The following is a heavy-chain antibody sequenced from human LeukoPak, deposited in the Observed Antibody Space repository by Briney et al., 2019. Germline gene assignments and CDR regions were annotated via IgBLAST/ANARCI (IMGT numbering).Heavy chain of an antibody. V-gene: IGHV3-7*01. CDR1: GFTFSSYW. CDR2: INQDGSEK. D-gene: IGHD2-2*01. CDR3: ARARDCGSTSCWGLFDY. J-gene: IGHJ4*02. Sequence: GGSLRLSCAASGFTFSSYWMIWARQAPGKVLEWVAGINQDGSEKYYVDSVKGRSTISRDNAQNSLYLQMNSLRAEDTAMYYCARARDCGSTSCWGLFDYWGQGTLVPVSS.